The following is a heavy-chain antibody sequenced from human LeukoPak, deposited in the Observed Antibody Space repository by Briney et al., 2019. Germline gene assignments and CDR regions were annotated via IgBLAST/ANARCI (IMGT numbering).Heavy chain of an antibody. CDR2: IIPIFGTA. CDR3: ARVPVGQYCTNGVCYVIDY. Sequence: SVKVSCKASGGTFSSYAISWVRQAPGQGLEWMGGIIPIFGTADYAQKFQGRVTITADESTSTAYMELSGLRSEDTAVYYCARVPVGQYCTNGVCYVIDYWGQGTLVTVSS. D-gene: IGHD2-8*01. V-gene: IGHV1-69*13. J-gene: IGHJ4*02. CDR1: GGTFSSYA.